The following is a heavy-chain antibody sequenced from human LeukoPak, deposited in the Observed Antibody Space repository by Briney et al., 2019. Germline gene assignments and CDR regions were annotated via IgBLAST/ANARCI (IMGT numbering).Heavy chain of an antibody. V-gene: IGHV3-53*01. J-gene: IGHJ4*02. CDR1: GRTVSSNY. Sequence: GGSLTLSCAAFGRTVSSNYISWVRQAPGKGLEWVAVIYIGGSTYFADSVKGRFTISRDYSQNTEYLQMNSLRDEDPAVYFCASARVGTTYSFDWWGQGTLVTVSS. CDR2: IYIGGST. CDR3: ASARVGTTYSFDW. D-gene: IGHD1-26*01.